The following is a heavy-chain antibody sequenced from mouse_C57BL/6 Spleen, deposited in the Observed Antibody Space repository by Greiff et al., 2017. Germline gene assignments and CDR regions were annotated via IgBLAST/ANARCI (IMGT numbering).Heavy chain of an antibody. V-gene: IGHV1-66*01. CDR1: GYSFTSYY. Sequence: SGPELVKPGASVKISCKASGYSFTSYYIHWVKQRPGQGLEWIGWIYPGSGNTKYNEKFKGKATLTADTSSSTAYMQLSSLTSEDSAVYYCARCGYDYDGFDYWGQGTTLTVSS. CDR3: ARCGYDYDGFDY. CDR2: IYPGSGNT. D-gene: IGHD2-4*01. J-gene: IGHJ2*01.